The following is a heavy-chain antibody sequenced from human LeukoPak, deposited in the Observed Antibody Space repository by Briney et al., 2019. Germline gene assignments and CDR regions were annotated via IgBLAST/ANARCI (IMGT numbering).Heavy chain of an antibody. CDR3: ARGSGSSAWLIDY. Sequence: GGSLRLSGAASGFSLSNHSMNWVRQAPREGLEWVSIITSSSTYIDYAHSVRGRFTISRDDAKHSLFLQMNSLRAEDTALYYCARGSGSSAWLIDYWGQGALVTVSS. V-gene: IGHV3-21*01. J-gene: IGHJ4*02. CDR1: GFSLSNHS. D-gene: IGHD1-26*01. CDR2: ITSSSTYI.